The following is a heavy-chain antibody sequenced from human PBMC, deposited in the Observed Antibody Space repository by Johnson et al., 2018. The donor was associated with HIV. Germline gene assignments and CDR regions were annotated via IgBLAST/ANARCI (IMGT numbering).Heavy chain of an antibody. CDR1: GFTFSSYG. Sequence: QVQLVESGGGVVQPGRSLRLSCAASGFTFSSYGMHWVRQAPGKGLEWVAVIYDDGSNRYYVDSVKGRFTISRDNAKNSLYLQMNSLRAEDTAVYYCARDRSSGWYGRVDAFDIWGQGTMVTVSS. V-gene: IGHV3-33*08. CDR2: IYDDGSNR. J-gene: IGHJ3*02. D-gene: IGHD6-19*01. CDR3: ARDRSSGWYGRVDAFDI.